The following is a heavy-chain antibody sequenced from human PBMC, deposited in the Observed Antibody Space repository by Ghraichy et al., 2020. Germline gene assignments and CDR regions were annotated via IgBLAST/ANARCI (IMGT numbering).Heavy chain of an antibody. CDR1: GGSFSGYY. CDR2: INHSGST. D-gene: IGHD2-15*01. J-gene: IGHJ6*02. CDR3: ARGQGYCSGGSCYRPYYYYGMDV. Sequence: SETLSLTCAVYGGSFSGYYWSWIRQPPGKGLEWIGEINHSGSTNYNPSLKSRVTISVDTSKNQFSLKLSSVTAADTAVYYCARGQGYCSGGSCYRPYYYYGMDVWGQGTTVTVSS. V-gene: IGHV4-34*01.